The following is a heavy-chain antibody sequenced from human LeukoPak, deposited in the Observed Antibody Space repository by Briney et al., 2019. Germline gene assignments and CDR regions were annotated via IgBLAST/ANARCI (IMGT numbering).Heavy chain of an antibody. V-gene: IGHV4-39*01. D-gene: IGHD5-24*01. Sequence: PSETLSLTCTVSGGSISSSSYYWGWIRQPPGKGLEWIGSIYYSGSTYYNPSLKSRVTISVDTSKNQFSLKLSSVTAADTAVYYCASLPPRRVEMATIRGEGSRRSFDYWGQGTLVTVSS. CDR1: GGSISSSSYY. CDR2: IYYSGST. CDR3: ASLPPRRVEMATIRGEGSRRSFDY. J-gene: IGHJ4*02.